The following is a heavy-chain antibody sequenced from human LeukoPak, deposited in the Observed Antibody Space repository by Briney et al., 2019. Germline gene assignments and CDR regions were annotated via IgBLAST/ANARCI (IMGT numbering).Heavy chain of an antibody. V-gene: IGHV4-39*07. CDR3: ARGTPRTHVYYYYYMDV. CDR1: GGSISSSNYY. CDR2: IYYSGSS. Sequence: PSETLSLTCTVSGGSISSSNYYWGWIRQPPGKGLEWIGSIYYSGSSYYNSSLQSRVTISVDTSKNQFSLNLSSLTAADTAVYYCARGTPRTHVYYYYYMDVWGKGTTVTVSS. J-gene: IGHJ6*03.